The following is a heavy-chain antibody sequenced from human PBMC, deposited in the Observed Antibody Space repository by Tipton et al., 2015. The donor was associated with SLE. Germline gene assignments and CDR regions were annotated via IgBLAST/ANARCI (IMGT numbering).Heavy chain of an antibody. V-gene: IGHV4-59*01. J-gene: IGHJ3*02. CDR2: IYYSGST. D-gene: IGHD2-21*01. CDR1: GGPISTYY. Sequence: GLVKPSETLSLTCTVSGGPISTYYWGWIRQPPGKGLELIGYIYYSGSTNYNPSLKSRVTISVDTSMNHLSLKLNSVTAADTAVYFCAVHSIRDPAFDIWGQGTMVTVSS. CDR3: AVHSIRDPAFDI.